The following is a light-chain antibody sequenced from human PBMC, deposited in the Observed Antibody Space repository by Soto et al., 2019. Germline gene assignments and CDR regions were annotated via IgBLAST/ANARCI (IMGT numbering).Light chain of an antibody. CDR3: QQFATSPLT. Sequence: IVMTQSPATLSVSPGERATLSCRAGQSIDSKLAWYQQRPGQAPRLLIYGASSRATGVPDRFSGSGSGTDFTLTISRLEPEDFAVYYCQQFATSPLTFGGGTKVDI. V-gene: IGKV3-20*01. J-gene: IGKJ4*01. CDR2: GAS. CDR1: QSIDSK.